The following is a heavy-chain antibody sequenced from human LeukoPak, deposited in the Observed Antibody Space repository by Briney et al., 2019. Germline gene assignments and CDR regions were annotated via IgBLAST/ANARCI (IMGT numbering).Heavy chain of an antibody. CDR1: GGSISSLNYY. CDR3: ARVGAPTER. D-gene: IGHD1-26*01. J-gene: IGHJ4*02. Sequence: PSETLSLTCTVSGGSISSLNYYWGLVRQPPGRGLEWIGNIYYSGSTNYNPSLKSRVTISVDTSKNQFSLKLSSVTAADTAVYYCARVGAPTERWGQGTLVTVSS. CDR2: IYYSGST. V-gene: IGHV4-61*05.